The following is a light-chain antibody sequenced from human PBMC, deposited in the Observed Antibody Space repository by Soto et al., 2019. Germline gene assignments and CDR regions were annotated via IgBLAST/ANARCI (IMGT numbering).Light chain of an antibody. CDR1: SSDVGTYNY. V-gene: IGLV2-14*01. J-gene: IGLJ1*01. Sequence: QSALTHPASLSVSPGQSITISCTGTSSDVGTYNYVSWYQHHPGKAPKLIIYEVSNRPSGVSNRFSGSKSGSTASLTISGLQAEDEADYHCSSYTRDTDLVFGTGTXVTVL. CDR2: EVS. CDR3: SSYTRDTDLV.